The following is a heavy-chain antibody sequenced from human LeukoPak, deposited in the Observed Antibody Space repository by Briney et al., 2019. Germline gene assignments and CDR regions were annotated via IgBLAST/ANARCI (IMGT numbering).Heavy chain of an antibody. D-gene: IGHD5-24*01. CDR2: INPDSGGT. CDR3: ARGGRGDAYSDY. V-gene: IGHV1-2*06. J-gene: IGHJ4*02. CDR1: GFSFTGYY. Sequence: ASVKVSYKTSGFSFTGYYLQWVRQAPGQGLEWMGRINPDSGGTNYAQKFQGRVTMTRDTSINTAYLDLKSLRSDDTAVYYCARGGRGDAYSDYWGQGTLVIVSS.